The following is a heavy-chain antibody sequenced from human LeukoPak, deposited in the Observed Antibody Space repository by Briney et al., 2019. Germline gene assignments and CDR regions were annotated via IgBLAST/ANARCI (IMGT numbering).Heavy chain of an antibody. CDR1: GFTVSSAY. V-gene: IGHV3-53*01. D-gene: IGHD1-26*01. CDR3: ARHQVGSNTFDY. CDR2: IYIGGST. J-gene: IGHJ4*02. Sequence: GGSLRLSCAASGFTVSSAYMTWVRQASGKGLEWVSVIYIGGSTYYADSVKGRFTISRDNSRNTLYLQMNSLRTEDTAVYYCARHQVGSNTFDYWGQGTLVTVSS.